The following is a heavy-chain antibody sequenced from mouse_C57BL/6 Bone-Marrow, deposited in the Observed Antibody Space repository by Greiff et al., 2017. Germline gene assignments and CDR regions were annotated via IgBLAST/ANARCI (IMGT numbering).Heavy chain of an antibody. Sequence: EVQLQQSGPVLVKPGASVKMSCKASGYTFTDYYMNWVKQSHGKSLEWIGVINPYNGGTSYNQKFKGKATLTVDKSSSTAYMELNSLTSEDSAVYYCARWGVTTALFDYWGQGTTLTVSS. CDR3: ARWGVTTALFDY. V-gene: IGHV1-19*01. J-gene: IGHJ2*01. CDR2: INPYNGGT. CDR1: GYTFTDYY. D-gene: IGHD1-2*01.